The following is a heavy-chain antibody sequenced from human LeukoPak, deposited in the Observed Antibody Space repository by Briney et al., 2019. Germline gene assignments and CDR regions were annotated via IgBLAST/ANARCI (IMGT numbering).Heavy chain of an antibody. V-gene: IGHV1-2*06. D-gene: IGHD2-15*01. CDR1: GYTFTGYY. CDR3: ARVRLAALDFDY. CDR2: INPNSGGT. Sequence: TSVKVSCKASGYTFTGYYMHWVRQAPGQGLEWMGRINPNSGGTNYAQKFQGRVTMTRDTSISTAYMELSRLRSDDTAVYYCARVRLAALDFDYWGQGTLVTVSS. J-gene: IGHJ4*02.